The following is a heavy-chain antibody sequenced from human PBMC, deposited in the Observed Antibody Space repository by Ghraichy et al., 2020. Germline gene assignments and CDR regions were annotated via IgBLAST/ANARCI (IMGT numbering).Heavy chain of an antibody. D-gene: IGHD6-13*01. J-gene: IGHJ6*03. CDR3: ATAAAGTFHYYYYMDV. CDR2: IYHSGST. V-gene: IGHV4-30-2*01. Sequence: SETLSLTCAVSGGSISSGGYSWSWIRQPPGKGLEWIGYIYHSGSTYYNPSLKSRVTISVDRSKNQFSLKLSSVTAADTAVYYCATAAAGTFHYYYYMDVWGKGTTVTVSS. CDR1: GGSISSGGYS.